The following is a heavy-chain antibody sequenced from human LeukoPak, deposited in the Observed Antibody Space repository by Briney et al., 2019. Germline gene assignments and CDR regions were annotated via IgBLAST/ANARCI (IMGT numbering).Heavy chain of an antibody. CDR2: IIPIFGTA. Sequence: ASVNVSCKASGGTFSSYAISWVRQAPGQGLEWMGGIIPIFGTANYAQKFHGRVTITADESTSTAYMELSSLRSEDTAVYYCARDRAGDSSDDAFDIWGQGKMVTVSS. V-gene: IGHV1-69*01. D-gene: IGHD6-6*01. J-gene: IGHJ3*02. CDR3: ARDRAGDSSDDAFDI. CDR1: GGTFSSYA.